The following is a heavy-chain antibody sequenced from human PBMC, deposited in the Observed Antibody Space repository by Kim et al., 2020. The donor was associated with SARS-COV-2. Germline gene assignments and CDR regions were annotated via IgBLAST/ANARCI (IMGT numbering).Heavy chain of an antibody. CDR1: GGSISSYY. J-gene: IGHJ4*02. V-gene: IGHV4-59*08. CDR3: AGHSKTTGVDY. CDR2: AYYSGST. D-gene: IGHD3-10*01. Sequence: SETLSLTCTVSGGSISSYYWSWIRQPPGKGLEWIAYAYYSGSTNYSPSLRSRATISLDTSKNQLSLKLSSVTAADTAEYYCAGHSKTTGVDYWGQGTLVT.